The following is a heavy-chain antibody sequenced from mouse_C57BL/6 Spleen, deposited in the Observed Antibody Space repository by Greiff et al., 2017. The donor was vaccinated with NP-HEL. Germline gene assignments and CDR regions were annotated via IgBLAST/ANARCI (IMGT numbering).Heavy chain of an antibody. Sequence: EVQLQQSGPELVKPGASVKISCKASGYTFTDYYMNWVKQSHGKSLEWIGDINPNNGGTSYNQKFKGKATLTVDKSSSTAYMELRSLTSEDSAVYYCARGGIYEGVAYWGQGTLVTVSA. CDR1: GYTFTDYY. V-gene: IGHV1-26*01. CDR2: INPNNGGT. J-gene: IGHJ3*01. D-gene: IGHD2-3*01. CDR3: ARGGIYEGVAY.